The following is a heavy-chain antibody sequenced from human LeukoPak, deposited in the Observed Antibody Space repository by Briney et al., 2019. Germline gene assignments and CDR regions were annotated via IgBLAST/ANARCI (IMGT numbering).Heavy chain of an antibody. CDR3: ARDNRAAAATGDY. D-gene: IGHD6-13*01. V-gene: IGHV4-39*07. J-gene: IGHJ4*02. CDR1: GGSIMSSTYY. Sequence: SETLSLTCTVSGGSIMSSTYYWGWIRQSPGKGLEWIGTIYYSGSTYYNPSLKSRVTISVDTSKNQFSLKLSSVTAADTAVYYCARDNRAAAATGDYWGQGTLVTVSS. CDR2: IYYSGST.